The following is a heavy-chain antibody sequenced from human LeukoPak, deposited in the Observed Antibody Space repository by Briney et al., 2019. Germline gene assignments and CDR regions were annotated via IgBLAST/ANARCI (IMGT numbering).Heavy chain of an antibody. V-gene: IGHV3-23*01. CDR1: GFIFSSYA. J-gene: IGHJ2*01. Sequence: GGSLRLSCAAYGFIFSSYAMSWVRQAPGKGLEWVSAISGSGGSTYYADSVKGRFTISRDTSKNTLYLQMSRLRAEDTALYFCARVRGYSGYDPRSYWYFDLWGRGTLVTVSS. CDR3: ARVRGYSGYDPRSYWYFDL. CDR2: ISGSGGST. D-gene: IGHD5-12*01.